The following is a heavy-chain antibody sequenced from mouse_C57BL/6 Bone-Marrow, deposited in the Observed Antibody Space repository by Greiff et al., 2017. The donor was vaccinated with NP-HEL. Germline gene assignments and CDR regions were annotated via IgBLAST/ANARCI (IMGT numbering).Heavy chain of an antibody. CDR3: AKKFYYGSSSWYFDV. D-gene: IGHD1-1*01. V-gene: IGHV1-19*01. Sequence: VQLLQSGPVLVKPGASVKMSCKASGYTFTDYYMNWVKQSHGKSLEWIGVINPYNGGTSYTQKFKGKATLTVNKSSSTAYLELNSLTSEDSAVYYCAKKFYYGSSSWYFDVWGTGTTVTVSS. J-gene: IGHJ1*03. CDR1: GYTFTDYY. CDR2: INPYNGGT.